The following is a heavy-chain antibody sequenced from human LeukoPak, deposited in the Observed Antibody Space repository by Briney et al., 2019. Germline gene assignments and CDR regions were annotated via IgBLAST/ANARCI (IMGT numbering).Heavy chain of an antibody. CDR1: GYSFTSYW. CDR2: IYPGDSDT. V-gene: IGHV5-51*01. CDR3: ARASCSSNTCYTHGDY. J-gene: IGHJ4*02. D-gene: IGHD2-2*02. Sequence: GESLKISCKGSGYSFTSYWIGWVRQMPGKGLEWMAIIYPGDSDTRYSPSFQGQVTISADKSISTAYLQWSSLKASDTAMYYCARASCSSNTCYTHGDYWGQGTLVTVSS.